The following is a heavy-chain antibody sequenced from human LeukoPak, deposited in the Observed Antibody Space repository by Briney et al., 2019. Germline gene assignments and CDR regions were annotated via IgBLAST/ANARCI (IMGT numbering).Heavy chain of an antibody. D-gene: IGHD3-3*01. CDR3: ARRPSGHFYFTN. Sequence: PSETLSLTCTVSGRSISNSNSYWGWLRQPPGKGLEWIGNVYYSGSSYYNSSLKSRVTISVDTSKNQFSLKLSSLTAGDTAVYSCARRPSGHFYFTNWGQGTLVTVSS. CDR1: GRSISNSNSY. J-gene: IGHJ4*02. V-gene: IGHV4-39*01. CDR2: VYYSGSS.